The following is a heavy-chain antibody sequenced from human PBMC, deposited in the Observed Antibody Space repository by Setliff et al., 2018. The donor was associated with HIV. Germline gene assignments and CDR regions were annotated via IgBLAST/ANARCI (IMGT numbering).Heavy chain of an antibody. Sequence: SETLSLTCIVSGFSISSDYYWGWVRQPPGKGLEWIASISPGGNTYYNPSLRSRVRMSVDRSKNHFPLRLSSVSVADTAVYFCARPTKDTRLPAAADSWGQGALVTVSS. D-gene: IGHD1-1*01. CDR1: GFSISSDYY. CDR3: ARPTKDTRLPAAADS. J-gene: IGHJ4*02. CDR2: ISPGGNT. V-gene: IGHV4-38-2*02.